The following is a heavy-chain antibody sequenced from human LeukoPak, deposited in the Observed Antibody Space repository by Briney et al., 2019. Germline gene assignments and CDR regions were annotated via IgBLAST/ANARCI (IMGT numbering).Heavy chain of an antibody. CDR2: ISYDGSSK. CDR1: GFTFSSYG. J-gene: IGHJ4*02. D-gene: IGHD4-11*01. Sequence: GGSLRLSCVASGFTFSSYGMHWVRQAPGKGLEWVAVISYDGSSKYHADSVKGRFTISRDNSKDTLYLQMNSLRAEDTVVYYCAKTPYSNYGGYLDYWGQGTLVTVSS. CDR3: AKTPYSNYGGYLDY. V-gene: IGHV3-30*18.